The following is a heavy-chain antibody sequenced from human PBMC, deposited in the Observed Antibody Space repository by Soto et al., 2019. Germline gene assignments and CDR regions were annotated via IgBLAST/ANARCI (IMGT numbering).Heavy chain of an antibody. J-gene: IGHJ4*02. Sequence: QVQLQESGPGLVKPSETLSLTCTVSGGSISSYYWSWIRQPPGKGLELIGYIYYSGSTNDNPSLKSRVTISVETSKNQFSLKLSSVTAADTAVYYCARRWVRTFDYWGQGTLVTVSS. CDR1: GGSISSYY. CDR3: ARRWVRTFDY. V-gene: IGHV4-59*08. CDR2: IYYSGST. D-gene: IGHD3-22*01.